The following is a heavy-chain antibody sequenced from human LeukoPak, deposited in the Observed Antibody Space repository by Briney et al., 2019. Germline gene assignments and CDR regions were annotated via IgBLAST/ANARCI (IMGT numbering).Heavy chain of an antibody. J-gene: IGHJ4*02. D-gene: IGHD4-17*01. CDR2: ISGSGART. V-gene: IGHV3-23*01. CDR3: AKEDRYGAKNY. CDR1: GFTFSSYA. Sequence: GGSLRLSCAASGFTFSSYAMSWIRQAPGKGLEWVSAISGSGARTYYADSVKGRFTISRDNSKNTLYLQMNSLRAEDTAVYYCAKEDRYGAKNYWGQGTLVTVSS.